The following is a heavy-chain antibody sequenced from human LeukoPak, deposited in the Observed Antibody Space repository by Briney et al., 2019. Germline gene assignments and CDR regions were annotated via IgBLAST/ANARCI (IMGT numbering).Heavy chain of an antibody. D-gene: IGHD3-10*01. V-gene: IGHV1-8*01. CDR1: GYTFTSYD. Sequence: ASVKVSCKASGYTFTSYDINWVRQATGQGLEWMGWMSPDSGNTGYAQKFQGRVTMTRNTSISTAYMELSSLTSDDTAVYYCARYAYRSGSYYQKPFDYWGQGTLVTVSS. CDR3: ARYAYRSGSYYQKPFDY. CDR2: MSPDSGNT. J-gene: IGHJ4*01.